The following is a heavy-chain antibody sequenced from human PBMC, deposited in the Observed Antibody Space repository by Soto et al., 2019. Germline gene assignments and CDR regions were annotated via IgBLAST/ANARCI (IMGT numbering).Heavy chain of an antibody. D-gene: IGHD3-10*01. CDR2: FDPEDGET. CDR3: AGNYGSGSHPFDY. Sequence: ASVKVSCKVSGYTLTELSMHWVRQAPGKGLEWMGGFDPEDGETIYAQKFQGRVTMTKDTSTGTAYMELSSLRSEDTAVYYCAGNYGSGSHPFDYWGQGTLVTVSS. J-gene: IGHJ4*02. CDR1: GYTLTELS. V-gene: IGHV1-24*01.